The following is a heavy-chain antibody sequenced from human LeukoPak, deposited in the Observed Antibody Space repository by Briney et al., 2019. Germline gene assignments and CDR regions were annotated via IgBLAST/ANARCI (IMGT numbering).Heavy chain of an antibody. CDR3: ARDLDSSGWCSFDY. CDR1: GGSITSYY. Sequence: SETLSLTCTVFGGSITSYYWSWIRQPAGKGLQWIGRIYTSGSTNYNPSLKSRVTMSVDTSKNQFSLKLSSVTAADTAVYYCARDLDSSGWCSFDYWGQGTLVTVSS. J-gene: IGHJ4*02. D-gene: IGHD6-19*01. CDR2: IYTSGST. V-gene: IGHV4-4*07.